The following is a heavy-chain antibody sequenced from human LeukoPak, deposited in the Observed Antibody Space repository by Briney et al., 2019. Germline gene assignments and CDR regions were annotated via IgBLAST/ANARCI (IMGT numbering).Heavy chain of an antibody. J-gene: IGHJ3*02. D-gene: IGHD4-17*01. CDR2: ISYDGSNK. CDR3: AREVTNDAFDI. CDR1: GFTFRNYG. Sequence: PGRSLRLSCAASGFTFRNYGMHWVRQAPGKGLDWVAVISYDGSNKYYADSVKGRFTISRDNSKNTLFLQMSSLRADDTALYYCAREVTNDAFDIWGQGTMVTVSS. V-gene: IGHV3-30*03.